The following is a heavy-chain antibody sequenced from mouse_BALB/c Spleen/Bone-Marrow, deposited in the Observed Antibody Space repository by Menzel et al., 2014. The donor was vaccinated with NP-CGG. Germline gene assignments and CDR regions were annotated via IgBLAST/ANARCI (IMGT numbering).Heavy chain of an antibody. Sequence: VQLQQPGPSLVKPSQTLSLSCSVTGDSITSGYWNWIRKFPGNKLEYMGYIIYSGSTYYNPSLQSRITITRDTSNNQYYLQLNSVTTEDTATYYCASYYYGSSDAMDYWGQGTSVTVHS. CDR3: ASYYYGSSDAMDY. D-gene: IGHD1-1*01. CDR1: GDSITSGY. V-gene: IGHV3-8*02. CDR2: IIYSGST. J-gene: IGHJ4*01.